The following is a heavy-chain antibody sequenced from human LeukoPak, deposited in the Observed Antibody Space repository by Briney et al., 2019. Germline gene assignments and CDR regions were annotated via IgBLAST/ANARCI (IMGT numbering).Heavy chain of an antibody. CDR1: GVSFSGYY. Sequence: SETLSLTCAVYGVSFSGYYWSWIRQPPGKGLEWIGEINHSGSTNYNPSLKSRVTISVDTSEDQFSLKLSSVTAADTAVYYCARAGSVGSSSGPNYYYYMDVWGKGTTVTVSS. V-gene: IGHV4-34*01. J-gene: IGHJ6*03. CDR2: INHSGST. D-gene: IGHD6-6*01. CDR3: ARAGSVGSSSGPNYYYYMDV.